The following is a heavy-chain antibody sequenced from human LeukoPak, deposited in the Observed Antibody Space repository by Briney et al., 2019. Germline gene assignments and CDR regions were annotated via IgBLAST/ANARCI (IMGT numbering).Heavy chain of an antibody. CDR2: FDPEDGET. V-gene: IGHV1-24*01. CDR3: ATEGYCSSTSCYHRPYYYYYYGMDV. J-gene: IGHJ6*02. D-gene: IGHD2-2*01. Sequence: ASVKVSCKVSGYTLTELSMHWVRQAPGKGLEWVGGFDPEDGETIYAQKFQGRVTMTKDTSTDTAYMELSSLRSEDTAVYYCATEGYCSSTSCYHRPYYYYYYGMDVWGQGTTVTVSS. CDR1: GYTLTELS.